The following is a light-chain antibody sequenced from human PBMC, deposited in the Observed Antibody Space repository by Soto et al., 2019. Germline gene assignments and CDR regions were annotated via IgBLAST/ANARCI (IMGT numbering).Light chain of an antibody. CDR2: MAS. CDR3: QHYNSYSEA. J-gene: IGKJ5*01. V-gene: IGKV1-17*01. Sequence: DIQMTQSPSSLSASVGDRVTITCRASQGIRNDLSWYQQKPGEAPKRLVYMASILYGVVPSRFSGSGSGTEFTLTISSLQPEDFATYYCQHYNSYSEAFGQGTRVDI. CDR1: QGIRND.